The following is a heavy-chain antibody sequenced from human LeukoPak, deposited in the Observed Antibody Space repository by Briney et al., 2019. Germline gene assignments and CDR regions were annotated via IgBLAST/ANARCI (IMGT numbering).Heavy chain of an antibody. CDR2: TSSSGGNT. CDR3: AKSHCGRFSCSRVDY. D-gene: IGHD2-21*01. J-gene: IGHJ4*02. V-gene: IGHV3-23*01. CDR1: GFTFSRSD. Sequence: PWGSPRLSCAASGFTFSRSDMGWIPQTPGKGLEGVSATSSSGGNTFTADSVKGRFTISRDNSKNTVFLQMNSLRVEDTAVYYCAKSHCGRFSCSRVDYWGQGTLVTVSS.